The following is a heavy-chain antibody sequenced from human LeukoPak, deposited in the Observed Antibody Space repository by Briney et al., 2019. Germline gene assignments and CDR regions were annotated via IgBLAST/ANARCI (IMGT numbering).Heavy chain of an antibody. J-gene: IGHJ3*02. Sequence: ASVKVSCKASGYTFTDYYIHWVRQAPGQGLEWMAWMNPISGDTGYAQEFQGRVTMTRDTSINTAYMQLSSLSSEDTAVYYCARIGNSRVGDYVDAFDIWGQGTLVTVS. D-gene: IGHD4-17*01. V-gene: IGHV1-8*01. CDR1: GYTFTDYY. CDR2: MNPISGDT. CDR3: ARIGNSRVGDYVDAFDI.